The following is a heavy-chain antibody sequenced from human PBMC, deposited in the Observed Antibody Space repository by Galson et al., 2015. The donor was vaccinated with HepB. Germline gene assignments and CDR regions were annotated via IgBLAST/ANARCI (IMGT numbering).Heavy chain of an antibody. D-gene: IGHD7-27*01. Sequence: LRLSCAASGFTFSTYHMNWVRQAPGKGLEWVSSISSSSSYIYYADSVKGRFTISRDNGKNSLYLQMSSLRVEDTAVYYCAIDPPLGTPFDYWGQGTLVTVSS. CDR2: ISSSSSYI. CDR3: AIDPPLGTPFDY. CDR1: GFTFSTYH. V-gene: IGHV3-21*01. J-gene: IGHJ4*02.